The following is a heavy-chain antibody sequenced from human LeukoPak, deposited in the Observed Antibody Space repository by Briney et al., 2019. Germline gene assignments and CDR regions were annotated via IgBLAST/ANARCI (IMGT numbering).Heavy chain of an antibody. CDR3: ARGLREIRPATLHYDFWSGYSAPYFDY. V-gene: IGHV4-34*01. CDR1: GGSFSGYY. J-gene: IGHJ4*02. D-gene: IGHD3-3*01. CDR2: INHSGST. Sequence: SETLSLTCAVYGGSFSGYYWSWIRQPPGKGLEWIGEINHSGSTNYNPSLKSRVTISVDTSKNQFSLKPSSVTAADTAVYYCARGLREIRPATLHYDFWSGYSAPYFDYWGQGTLVTVSS.